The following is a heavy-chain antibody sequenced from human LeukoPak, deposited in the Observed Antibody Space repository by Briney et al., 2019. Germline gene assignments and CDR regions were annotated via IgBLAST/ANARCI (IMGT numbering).Heavy chain of an antibody. CDR2: INHSGST. Sequence: SETLSLTCAVYGGSFSGYYRSWIRQPPGKGLEWIGEINHSGSTNYNPSLKSRVTISVDTSKNQFSLKLSSVTVADTAVYYCARETRTLAAAGWGQGTLVTVSS. CDR1: GGSFSGYY. CDR3: ARETRTLAAAG. D-gene: IGHD6-13*01. J-gene: IGHJ4*02. V-gene: IGHV4-34*01.